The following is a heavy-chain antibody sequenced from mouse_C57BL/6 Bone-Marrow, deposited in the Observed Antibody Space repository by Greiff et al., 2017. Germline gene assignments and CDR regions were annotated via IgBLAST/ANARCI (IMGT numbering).Heavy chain of an antibody. CDR1: GYTFTDYY. D-gene: IGHD1-1*01. J-gene: IGHJ4*01. Sequence: VQLKQSGPELVKPGASVKISCKASGYTFTDYYMNWVKQSHGKSLEWIGDINPNNGGTSYNQKFKGKATLTVDKSSSTAYMELRSLTSEVWAVYYCAILRDYAMDYWGQGTSVTVSS. V-gene: IGHV1-26*01. CDR2: INPNNGGT. CDR3: AILRDYAMDY.